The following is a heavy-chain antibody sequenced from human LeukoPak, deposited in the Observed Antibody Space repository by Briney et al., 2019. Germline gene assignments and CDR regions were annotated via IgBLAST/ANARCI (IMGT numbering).Heavy chain of an antibody. D-gene: IGHD2/OR15-2a*01. CDR2: IFYSGSA. CDR1: GGSISSGDYY. V-gene: IGHV4-30-4*08. J-gene: IGHJ3*02. Sequence: SETLSLTCTVSGGSISSGDYYWNWIRQHPEKSLEWIGYIFYSGSAYYNPSLKSRVTMSVDTSKNQFSLKLSSVTAADTAVYYCTTDHSVPQKNPSFYAFDIWGQGTMVTVSS. CDR3: TTDHSVPQKNPSFYAFDI.